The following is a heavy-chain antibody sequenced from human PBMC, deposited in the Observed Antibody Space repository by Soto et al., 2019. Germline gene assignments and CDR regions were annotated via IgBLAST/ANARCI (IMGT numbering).Heavy chain of an antibody. Sequence: GGSLRLSCAASGFSFSTYSMNWVRQAPGEGLEWISYISSSSNTIYYAGSMKGRFTISRDNAKNSLYLQMNSLRAEDTAVYYCARKKGDTFDIWGQGTMVTVSS. V-gene: IGHV3-48*01. CDR2: ISSSSNTI. J-gene: IGHJ3*02. CDR1: GFSFSTYS. CDR3: ARKKGDTFDI.